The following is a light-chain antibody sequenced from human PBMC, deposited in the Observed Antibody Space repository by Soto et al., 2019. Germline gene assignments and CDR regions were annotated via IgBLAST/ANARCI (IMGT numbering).Light chain of an antibody. CDR2: GAS. CDR1: QAIGSRY. V-gene: IGKV3-20*01. Sequence: DIALTQSQSTLSLSPGERAILSCRASQAIGSRYLAWYQQKPGQRPRLLIYGASSRATGIPDRFSGSGSGTDVTLTISRLQPEDFAVYYCQHYVGSPLTFGGGTKVEI. CDR3: QHYVGSPLT. J-gene: IGKJ4*01.